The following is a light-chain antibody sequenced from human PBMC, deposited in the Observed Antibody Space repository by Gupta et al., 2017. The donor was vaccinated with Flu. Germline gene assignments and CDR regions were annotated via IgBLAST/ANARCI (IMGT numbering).Light chain of an antibody. CDR1: QSISSY. Sequence: IQFTQSRSSLSASVGDRVTLTCRASQSISSYLNWYQQKPGKAPTLLIYDASSWQSGVPSRFSGSGSGTDFTLTISSLEPEDFATYYCQQSYITPPTFGQGTKVEIK. CDR3: QQSYITPPT. J-gene: IGKJ1*01. CDR2: DAS. V-gene: IGKV1-39*01.